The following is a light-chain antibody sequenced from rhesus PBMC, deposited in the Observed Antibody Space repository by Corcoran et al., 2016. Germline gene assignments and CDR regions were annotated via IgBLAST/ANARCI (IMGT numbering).Light chain of an antibody. V-gene: IGKV1-22*01. CDR3: QQYSSSLFT. CDR1: QSISSW. J-gene: IGKJ3*01. Sequence: DIQMTQSPSSLSASVGDTVTITCRARQSISSWLAWYQQKPGKDPKLLIYKAATCQSGVPSRVSGSGSGTDFTLTISSLQSEDFATYYCQQYSSSLFTFGPGTKLDIK. CDR2: KAA.